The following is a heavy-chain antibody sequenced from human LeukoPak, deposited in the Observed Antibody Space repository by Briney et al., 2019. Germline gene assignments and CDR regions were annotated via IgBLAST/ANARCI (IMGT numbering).Heavy chain of an antibody. CDR3: ARHFRGWDYFDY. D-gene: IGHD3-10*01. Sequence: PAETLSLTCTVSSGSISSSSYYWGWIRQPPGKGLEWIGSIYYSGSTYYNPSLKSRVTISVDTSKNQFSLKLSSVTAADTAVYYCARHFRGWDYFDYWGQGTLVTVSS. J-gene: IGHJ4*02. CDR1: SGSISSSSYY. V-gene: IGHV4-39*01. CDR2: IYYSGST.